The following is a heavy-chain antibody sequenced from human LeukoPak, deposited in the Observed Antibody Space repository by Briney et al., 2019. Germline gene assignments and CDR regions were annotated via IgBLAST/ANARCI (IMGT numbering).Heavy chain of an antibody. CDR1: GFTFSSYA. CDR2: ISGSGSST. J-gene: IGHJ4*02. D-gene: IGHD6-19*01. Sequence: GGSLRLSCAASGFTFSSYAMSWVRQAPGKGLEWVSAISGSGSSTYYADSVKGRFTISRDNSKNTLYLQMNSLRAEDTAVYYCAKDVSVQVAGTLWDYWGQGTLVTVSS. CDR3: AKDVSVQVAGTLWDY. V-gene: IGHV3-23*01.